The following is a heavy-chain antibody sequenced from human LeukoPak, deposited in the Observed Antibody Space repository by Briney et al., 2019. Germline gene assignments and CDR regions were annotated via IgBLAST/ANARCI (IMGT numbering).Heavy chain of an antibody. CDR1: GYTFTSYA. J-gene: IGHJ4*02. D-gene: IGHD3-22*01. CDR2: INTNTGNP. V-gene: IGHV7-4-1*02. Sequence: ASVKVSCKASGYTFTSYAVNWVRQAPGQGLEWMGWINTNTGNPTYAQGFTGRFVFSLDTSVSTAYLQISSLKAEDTAVYYCARDRVGGYYAIIDYWGQGTLVTVSS. CDR3: ARDRVGGYYAIIDY.